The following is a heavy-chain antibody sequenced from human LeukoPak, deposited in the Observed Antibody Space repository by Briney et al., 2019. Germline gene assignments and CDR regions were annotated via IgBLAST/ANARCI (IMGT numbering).Heavy chain of an antibody. CDR3: TTDSGCSSTSCYLFDY. D-gene: IGHD2-2*01. CDR1: GFTFSNAW. Sequence: GGSLRPSCAASGFTFSNAWMSWVRQAPGKGLEWVGRIKSKTDGGTTDYAAPVKGRFTISRDDSKNTLYLQMNSLKTEDTAVYYCTTDSGCSSTSCYLFDYWGQGTLVTVSS. V-gene: IGHV3-15*01. J-gene: IGHJ4*02. CDR2: IKSKTDGGTT.